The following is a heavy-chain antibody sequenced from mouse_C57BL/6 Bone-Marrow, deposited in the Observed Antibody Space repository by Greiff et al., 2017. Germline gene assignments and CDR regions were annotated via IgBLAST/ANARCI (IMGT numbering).Heavy chain of an antibody. J-gene: IGHJ2*01. CDR2: ISSGSSTI. Sequence: EVKLVESGGGLVKPGGSLKLSCAASGFTFSDYGMHWVRQAPEKGLEWVAYISSGSSTIYYADTVKGRFTISRDNAKNTLFLQMTSLRSEDTAMYYCARLTTVSPLDYWGQGTTLTVSS. CDR3: ARLTTVSPLDY. D-gene: IGHD1-1*01. V-gene: IGHV5-17*01. CDR1: GFTFSDYG.